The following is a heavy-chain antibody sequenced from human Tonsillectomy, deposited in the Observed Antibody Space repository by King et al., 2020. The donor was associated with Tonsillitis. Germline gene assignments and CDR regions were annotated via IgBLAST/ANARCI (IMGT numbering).Heavy chain of an antibody. CDR2: IYYSGSTVYYSGST. V-gene: IGHV4-31*03. CDR1: GGAISGGDYY. Sequence: QLQESGPGLVKPSQTLSLTCTVSGGAISGGDYYWSWIRQHQGKGLEWIGYIYYSGSTVYYSGSTFYNPSLKSRLNISIDTSENQVSLRLSSVTAADTAVYYCGRYEDGVFDPWGQGTLVTVSS. CDR3: GRYEDGVFDP. D-gene: IGHD5-24*01. J-gene: IGHJ5*02.